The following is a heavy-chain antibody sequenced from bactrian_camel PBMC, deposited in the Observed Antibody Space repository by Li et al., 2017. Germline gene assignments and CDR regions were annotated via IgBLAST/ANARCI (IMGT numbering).Heavy chain of an antibody. D-gene: IGHD2*01. Sequence: LVESGGGSVQTGGSLRLSCPSSGFRSRKYCMGWFRQGPGKEREGVAVIDSDGRRIYADSVKGRFTISADNAKNTLYLQLTSLKTEDTAMYYCRKRESSGRSKGQGTQVTVS. CDR1: GFRSRKYC. J-gene: IGHJ4*01. V-gene: IGHV3S53*01. CDR2: IDSDGRR.